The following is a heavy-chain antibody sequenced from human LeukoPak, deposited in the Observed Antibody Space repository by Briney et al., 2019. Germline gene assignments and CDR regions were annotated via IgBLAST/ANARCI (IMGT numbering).Heavy chain of an antibody. CDR1: GGSISSHY. Sequence: SETLSLTCTVSGGSISSHYWSWIRQPPGKGLEWIGHIYYSGSTNYNPSLKSRVTISVDTSKNQFSLKLSSVTAADTAVYYCARETLGTNYFDYWGQGTLVTVSS. V-gene: IGHV4-59*11. D-gene: IGHD1/OR15-1a*01. CDR2: IYYSGST. J-gene: IGHJ4*02. CDR3: ARETLGTNYFDY.